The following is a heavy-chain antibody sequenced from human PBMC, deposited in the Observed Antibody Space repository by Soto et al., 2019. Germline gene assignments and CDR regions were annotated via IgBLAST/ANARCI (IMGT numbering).Heavy chain of an antibody. CDR1: GYTFSNYG. V-gene: IGHV1-18*04. D-gene: IGHD2-2*01. Sequence: VASVKVSCKASGYTFSNYGVSWVRQAPGQRLEWMGWISAYNGNTNYPQNFQGRVTMTTDTSTSTAYMELRSLRSDDTAVYYCARDSCSITNCYYLWFDPWGQGTLVTVSS. J-gene: IGHJ5*02. CDR2: ISAYNGNT. CDR3: ARDSCSITNCYYLWFDP.